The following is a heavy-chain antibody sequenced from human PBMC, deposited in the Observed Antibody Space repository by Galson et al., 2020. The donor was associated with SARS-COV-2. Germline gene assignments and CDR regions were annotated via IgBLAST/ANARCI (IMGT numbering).Heavy chain of an antibody. CDR2: IWYDGSNK. V-gene: IGHV3-33*01. CDR1: GFTFSSYG. D-gene: IGHD3-3*01. CDR3: ARDKEKEWLALVY. J-gene: IGHJ1*01. Sequence: GGSLRLSCAASGFTFSSYGMHWVRQAPGKGLEWVAVIWYDGSNKYYTDSVKGRFTISRDNSKNTLYLQMNSLRAEDTAVYYCARDKEKEWLALVYGGQGTRGT.